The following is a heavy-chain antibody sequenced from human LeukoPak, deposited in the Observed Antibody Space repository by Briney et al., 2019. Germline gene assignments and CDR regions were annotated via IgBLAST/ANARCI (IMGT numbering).Heavy chain of an antibody. CDR3: ARDSTTYYDILTGYSYFDY. CDR2: IIPILGIA. D-gene: IGHD3-9*01. V-gene: IGHV1-69*04. Sequence: GASVKVSCKASGGTFSSYAISWVRQAPGQGLEWMGRIIPILGIANYAQKFQGRVTITADKSTSTAYMELSSLRSEDMAVYYCARDSTTYYDILTGYSYFDYWGQGTLVTVSS. J-gene: IGHJ4*02. CDR1: GGTFSSYA.